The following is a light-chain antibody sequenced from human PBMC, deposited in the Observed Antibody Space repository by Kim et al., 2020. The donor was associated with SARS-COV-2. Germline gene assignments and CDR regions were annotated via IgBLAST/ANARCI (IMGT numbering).Light chain of an antibody. J-gene: IGKJ5*01. V-gene: IGKV2-28*01. CDR2: LGS. Sequence: DIVMTQSPLSLPVTPGEPASISCRSSQSLLHSNGYNYLDWYLQKPGQSPQLLIYLGSNRASGVPDRFSGSGSGTDFKLKISRVGAEDVGVYYCMQALQTPISFGQGTRLEIK. CDR3: MQALQTPIS. CDR1: QSLLHSNGYNY.